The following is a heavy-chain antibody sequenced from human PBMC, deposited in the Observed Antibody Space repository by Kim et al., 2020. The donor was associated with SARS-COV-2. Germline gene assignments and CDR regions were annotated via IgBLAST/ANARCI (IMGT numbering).Heavy chain of an antibody. V-gene: IGHV3-15*01. CDR1: GFSFRNAW. Sequence: GGSLRLSCVAPGFSFRNAWMSWVRQAPGKGLEWVGRIISEAAGGATAYAAPVRGRFTISRDDSENTAYLEMDSLKIEDTAVYYCTTDPGDA. J-gene: IGHJ3*01. CDR3: TTDPGDA. CDR2: IISEAAGGAT.